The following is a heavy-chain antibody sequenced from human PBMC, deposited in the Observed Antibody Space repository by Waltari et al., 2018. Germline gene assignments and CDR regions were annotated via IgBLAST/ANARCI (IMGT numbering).Heavy chain of an antibody. Sequence: QLQLQESGPGLVKPSETLSLTCTVSGGSISSSSYYWGWIRQPPGKGLEWIGSIYYSGSTYYNPSLKSRVTISVDTSKNQFSLKLSSVTAADTAVYYCARHLAYYDFWSGYYGFDYWGQGTLVTVSS. V-gene: IGHV4-39*01. CDR1: GGSISSSSYY. CDR3: ARHLAYYDFWSGYYGFDY. CDR2: IYYSGST. D-gene: IGHD3-3*01. J-gene: IGHJ4*02.